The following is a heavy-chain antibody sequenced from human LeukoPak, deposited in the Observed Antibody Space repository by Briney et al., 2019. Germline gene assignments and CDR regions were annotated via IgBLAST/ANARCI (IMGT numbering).Heavy chain of an antibody. D-gene: IGHD3-22*01. CDR3: ARHPHYYFDNSAR. CDR2: LYYSGNT. Sequence: PPETLSLTCTVSDDFISTSNSYWGWIRQPPGKGLEWIGSLYYSGNTYYNPSLKSRVTISVDTSKNQLSLRLSSVTAADTAVYYCARHPHYYFDNSARWGQGTLVTVSS. V-gene: IGHV4-39*01. CDR1: DDFISTSNSY. J-gene: IGHJ4*02.